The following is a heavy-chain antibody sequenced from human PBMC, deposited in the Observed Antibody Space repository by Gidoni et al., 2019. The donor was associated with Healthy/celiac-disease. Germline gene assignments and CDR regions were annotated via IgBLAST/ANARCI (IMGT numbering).Heavy chain of an antibody. D-gene: IGHD4-17*01. CDR1: GGSISSGGYY. Sequence: QVQLQELGPGLVKPSQTLSLTGTVSGGSISSGGYYWSWIRQHPGKGLEWIGYIYSSGSTSYNPSLKSRVTISVATSKNQFSLKLSSVPAADTAVYYCARYGDYFGRWGQGTLVTVSS. V-gene: IGHV4-31*03. CDR2: IYSSGST. J-gene: IGHJ4*02. CDR3: ARYGDYFGR.